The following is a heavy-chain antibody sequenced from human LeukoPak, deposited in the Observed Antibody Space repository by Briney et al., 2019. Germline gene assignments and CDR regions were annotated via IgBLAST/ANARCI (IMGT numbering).Heavy chain of an antibody. CDR1: GFTFSSYA. J-gene: IGHJ4*02. CDR3: AKHLWQDLLWFGEGYYFGY. V-gene: IGHV3-30-3*02. Sequence: QPGRSLRLSCAASGFTFSSYAMHWVRQAPGKGLEWVAVISYDGSNKYYADSVKGRFTISRDNSKNTLYLQMNSLRAEDTAVYYCAKHLWQDLLWFGEGYYFGYWGQGTLVTVSS. CDR2: ISYDGSNK. D-gene: IGHD3-10*01.